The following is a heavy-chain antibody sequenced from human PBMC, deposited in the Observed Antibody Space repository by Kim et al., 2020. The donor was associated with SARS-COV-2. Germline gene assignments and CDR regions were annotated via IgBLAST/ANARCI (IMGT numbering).Heavy chain of an antibody. J-gene: IGHJ6*02. D-gene: IGHD6-13*01. CDR3: AKAPGIAAAGRYYYYGMDV. Sequence: RFTISRDNSKNTLYLQMNSLRAEDTAVYYCAKAPGIAAAGRYYYYGMDVWGQGTTVTVSS. V-gene: IGHV3-30*02.